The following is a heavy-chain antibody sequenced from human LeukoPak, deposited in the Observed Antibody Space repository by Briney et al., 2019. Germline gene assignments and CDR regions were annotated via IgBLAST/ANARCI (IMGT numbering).Heavy chain of an antibody. CDR1: GFTFGSYG. CDR3: AKDYSSGVTIFGVALD. D-gene: IGHD3-3*01. J-gene: IGHJ4*02. V-gene: IGHV3-30*02. Sequence: PGGSLRLSCAASGFTFGSYGMHWVRQAPGKGLEWVAFIRYDGSNKYYADSVKGRFTISRDNSKNTLYLQMNSLRAEDTAVYYCAKDYSSGVTIFGVALDWGQGTLVTVSS. CDR2: IRYDGSNK.